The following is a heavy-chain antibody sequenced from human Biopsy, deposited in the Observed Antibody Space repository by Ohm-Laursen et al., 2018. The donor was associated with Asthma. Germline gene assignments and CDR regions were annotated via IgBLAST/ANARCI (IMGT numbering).Heavy chain of an antibody. Sequence: PSDTLSLTCDVSGGSISVSNWWSWVRQPPGRWLEWIGQIHHLGNANYNPSLKSRVTMSVDKSKNQFSLKLTSVTAADTAVYFCARRWRSYDSSNYYLDQWGQGTLVTVSS. CDR2: IHHLGNA. CDR1: GGSISVSNW. D-gene: IGHD3-22*01. CDR3: ARRWRSYDSSNYYLDQ. V-gene: IGHV4-4*02. J-gene: IGHJ4*02.